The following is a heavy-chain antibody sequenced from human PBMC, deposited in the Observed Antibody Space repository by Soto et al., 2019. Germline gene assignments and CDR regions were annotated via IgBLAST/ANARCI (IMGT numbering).Heavy chain of an antibody. D-gene: IGHD2-21*01. CDR2: IIPMLGIR. J-gene: IGHJ3*02. CDR3: TIGSWSGEVFDI. Sequence: QVQLVQSGAEVKKPGSSVKVSCKDSGGTFSTYSMFWVRQAPGQGLEWMGRIIPMLGIRNYAQRFQDRVTITADKSTATAHMELSSLRSEDTALYYCTIGSWSGEVFDIWGQGTMVTLSS. V-gene: IGHV1-69*02. CDR1: GGTFSTYS.